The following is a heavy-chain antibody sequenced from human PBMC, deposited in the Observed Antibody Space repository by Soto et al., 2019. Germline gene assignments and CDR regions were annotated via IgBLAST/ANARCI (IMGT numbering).Heavy chain of an antibody. V-gene: IGHV4-59*01. CDR1: GASITDSY. J-gene: IGHJ1*01. CDR3: AGGDSDLAVSEAAY. Sequence: QMQMQESGPRLVKPSETLSLTCTVSGASITDSYWSWIRQPPEKGLEWIGYIYFSGIANYTPSLKSRATTARDTSKNEFSLKLTSVTAADTAIYYCAGGDSDLAVSEAAYWGQGTVVTVSS. CDR2: IYFSGIA. D-gene: IGHD2-15*01.